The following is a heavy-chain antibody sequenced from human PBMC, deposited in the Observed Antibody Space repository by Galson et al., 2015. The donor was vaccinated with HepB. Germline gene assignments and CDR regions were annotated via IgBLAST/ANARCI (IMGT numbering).Heavy chain of an antibody. CDR2: IYYSGST. CDR3: ATREEGYYYYGMDV. J-gene: IGHJ6*02. V-gene: IGHV4-39*01. CDR1: GGSISSSSYY. Sequence: LSLTCTVSGGSISSSSYYWGWIRQPPGKGLEWIGSIYYSGSTYYNPSLKSRVTISVDTSKNQFSLKLSSVTAADTAVYYCATREEGYYYYGMDVWGQGTTVTVSS.